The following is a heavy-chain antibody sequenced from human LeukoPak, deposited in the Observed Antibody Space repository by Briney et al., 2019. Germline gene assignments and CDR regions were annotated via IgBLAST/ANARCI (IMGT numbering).Heavy chain of an antibody. V-gene: IGHV3-23*01. CDR3: AKDRSTNEYAHNWFDP. Sequence: SGGSLRLSCAASGFTFSSYAMSWVRQAPGKGLEWVAAIGGAADRTYYADSVKGRFTISRDNYKSMLYLQMNNLRAEDTALYYCAKDRSTNEYAHNWFDPWGQGTLVTVSS. D-gene: IGHD2-8*01. J-gene: IGHJ5*02. CDR2: IGGAADRT. CDR1: GFTFSSYA.